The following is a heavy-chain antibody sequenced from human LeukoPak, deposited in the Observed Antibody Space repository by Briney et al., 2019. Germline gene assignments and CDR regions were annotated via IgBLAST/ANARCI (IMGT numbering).Heavy chain of an antibody. V-gene: IGHV3-23*01. Sequence: GGSLRLSCAASGFTFSNYGMSWVRQAPGKGLEWVSTISGSGGRTYYADSLKGRFTISRDNAKNSLYLHMSSLRAEDTAVYYCARGFYYDSRGYYFDYWGQGALVTVSS. D-gene: IGHD3-22*01. CDR3: ARGFYYDSRGYYFDY. CDR1: GFTFSNYG. J-gene: IGHJ4*02. CDR2: ISGSGGRT.